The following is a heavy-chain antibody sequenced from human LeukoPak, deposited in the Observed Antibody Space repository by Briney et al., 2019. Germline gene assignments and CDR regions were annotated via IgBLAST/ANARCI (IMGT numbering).Heavy chain of an antibody. Sequence: PGGSLRLSCTASGFTFEDYGMTWVRQAPGKGLEWVSSVNWSGGTTDYADSVKGRFTISRDNAKNSLYLQMNSLRAEDTALYYCARARGSSRRYYIFEYWGQGTLVTVSS. D-gene: IGHD3-10*01. CDR1: GFTFEDYG. V-gene: IGHV3-20*04. CDR3: ARARGSSRRYYIFEY. CDR2: VNWSGGTT. J-gene: IGHJ4*02.